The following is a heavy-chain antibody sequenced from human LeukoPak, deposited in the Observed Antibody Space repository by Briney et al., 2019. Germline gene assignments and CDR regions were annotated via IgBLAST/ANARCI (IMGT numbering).Heavy chain of an antibody. V-gene: IGHV1-46*01. CDR3: ARGRSDYGGNFYFDY. J-gene: IGHJ4*02. CDR1: GYTFTSYY. CDR2: INPSGGST. Sequence: ASVKVSCKASGYTFTSYYVHWVRQAPGQGLEWMGIINPSGGSTSYAQKFQGRVTMTRDTSTSTVYMELSSLRSEDTAVYYCARGRSDYGGNFYFDYWGQGTLVTVSS. D-gene: IGHD4-23*01.